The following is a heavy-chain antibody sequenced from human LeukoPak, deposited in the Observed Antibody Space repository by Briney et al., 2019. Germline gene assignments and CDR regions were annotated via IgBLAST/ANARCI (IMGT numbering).Heavy chain of an antibody. Sequence: PSETLSLTCTVSGGSISSSSYYWGWIRQPPGKGLEWIGNFYYSGNTYYNPSLKGRVAMSIDTSKNHFSLKLSSVTAADTAVYYCASLLNGGVAHWFDPWGQGTQVTVSS. V-gene: IGHV4-39*02. CDR3: ASLLNGGVAHWFDP. CDR1: GGSISSSSYY. CDR2: FYYSGNT. D-gene: IGHD2-8*02. J-gene: IGHJ5*02.